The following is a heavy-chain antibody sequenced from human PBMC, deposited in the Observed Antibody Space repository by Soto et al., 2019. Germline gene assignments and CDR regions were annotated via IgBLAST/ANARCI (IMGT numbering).Heavy chain of an antibody. Sequence: QVQLVQSGAEVKKPGASVKVSCKASGYTFTSYDINWVRQATGQGLEWMGWMNPNSGNTGYTQKFQGRVTMTRNTSISTAYMELSSLRSEDTAVYYCASEPEQWLVTGGFDPWGQGTLVTVSS. CDR2: MNPNSGNT. CDR1: GYTFTSYD. J-gene: IGHJ5*02. V-gene: IGHV1-8*01. CDR3: ASEPEQWLVTGGFDP. D-gene: IGHD6-19*01.